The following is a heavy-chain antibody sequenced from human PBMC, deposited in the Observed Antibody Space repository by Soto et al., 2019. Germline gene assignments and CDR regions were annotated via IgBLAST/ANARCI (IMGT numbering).Heavy chain of an antibody. Sequence: GGSLRLSCAASGFTFRSYDMNWVRQAPGKWLEWVSYISNSGTTIYYADSVKGRFTISRDNAKNSLYPQMNSLRAEDTAVYYCARGIYYSDRSGYYSLGFFDYWGQGTLVTVSS. J-gene: IGHJ4*02. CDR2: ISNSGTTI. CDR1: GFTFRSYD. D-gene: IGHD3-22*01. V-gene: IGHV3-48*03. CDR3: ARGIYYSDRSGYYSLGFFDY.